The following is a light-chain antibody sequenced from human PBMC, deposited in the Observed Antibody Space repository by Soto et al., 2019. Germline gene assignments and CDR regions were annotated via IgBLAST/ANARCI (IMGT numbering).Light chain of an antibody. CDR2: DGS. V-gene: IGKV3-11*01. J-gene: IGKJ5*01. Sequence: EIVLTQSPATLSVSQGERVTLSCRASQNLHSFLNWYQQRPGQAPRPLIYDGSKRAAGVPDRISGDGSATDYTLTISSLEPEDFAVYYCQQRSSWITFGQGTRLEIK. CDR3: QQRSSWIT. CDR1: QNLHSF.